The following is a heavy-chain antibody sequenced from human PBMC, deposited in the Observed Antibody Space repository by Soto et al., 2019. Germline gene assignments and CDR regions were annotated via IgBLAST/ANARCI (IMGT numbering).Heavy chain of an antibody. J-gene: IGHJ6*04. CDR3: AKLYSSSDYYYGMDV. CDR1: GGSISSSSYY. CDR2: IYYSGST. D-gene: IGHD6-6*01. V-gene: IGHV4-39*01. Sequence: SETLSLTCTVSGGSISSSSYYWGWIRQPPGKGLEWIGSIYYSGSTYYNPSLKSRVTISVDTSKNQFSLKLSSVTAADTAVYYCAKLYSSSDYYYGMDVWGKGTTVTVSS.